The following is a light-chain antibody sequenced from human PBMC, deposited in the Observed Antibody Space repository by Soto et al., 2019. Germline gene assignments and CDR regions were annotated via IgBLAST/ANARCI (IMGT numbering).Light chain of an antibody. J-gene: IGKJ4*01. Sequence: EVLMTQSPATLSVSPGERVILSCRASQRISNDLAWYQQKAGQAPRLLIYDASTRATGIPARFSGSGSGTEFTLTISSLQSEDFAVYSCQQYNNWPPLTFGGGTKVEIK. V-gene: IGKV3-15*01. CDR1: QRISND. CDR3: QQYNNWPPLT. CDR2: DAS.